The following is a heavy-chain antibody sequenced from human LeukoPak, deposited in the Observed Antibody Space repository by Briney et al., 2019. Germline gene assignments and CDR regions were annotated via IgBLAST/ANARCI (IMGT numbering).Heavy chain of an antibody. CDR2: IYPGDSDT. J-gene: IGHJ4*02. D-gene: IGHD1-26*01. CDR3: ARRGAYFDY. Sequence: GGSLKNSRKGSGYSLTRYWIGRGRQMPGERLEWMGIIYPGDSDTRYRPSFQGQVTISVDKSISTAYLQWNSLKASDTAIYYCARRGAYFDYWGQGTLVTVSS. V-gene: IGHV5-51*01. CDR1: GYSLTRYW.